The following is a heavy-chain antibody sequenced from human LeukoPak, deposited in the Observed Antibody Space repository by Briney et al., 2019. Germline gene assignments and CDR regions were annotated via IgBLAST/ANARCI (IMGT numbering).Heavy chain of an antibody. D-gene: IGHD2-15*01. CDR1: GGPISSYY. V-gene: IGHV4-4*07. CDR2: IYTSGST. J-gene: IGHJ4*02. Sequence: SETLSLTCTVSGGPISSYYWSWIRQPAGKGLEWIGRIYTSGSTNYNPSLKSRVTMSVDTSKNQFSLKLSSVTAADTAVYYCTSMALGYCSGGSCYPGLYYCDYWGQGTLVTVSS. CDR3: TSMALGYCSGGSCYPGLYYCDY.